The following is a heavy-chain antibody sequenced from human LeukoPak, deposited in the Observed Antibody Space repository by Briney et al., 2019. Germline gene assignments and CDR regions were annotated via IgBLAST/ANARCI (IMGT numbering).Heavy chain of an antibody. CDR1: GGSFSGYY. V-gene: IGHV4-34*01. CDR3: ARVGSGSYYRAPFDY. CDR2: INHSGST. J-gene: IGHJ4*02. Sequence: SETLSLTCAVYGGSFSGYYWSWIRQPPGKGLEWIGEINHSGSTNYNPSLKSRVTISVDTSKNQFSLKLSSVTAADTAVYYCARVGSGSYYRAPFDYWGQGTLVTVSS. D-gene: IGHD3-10*01.